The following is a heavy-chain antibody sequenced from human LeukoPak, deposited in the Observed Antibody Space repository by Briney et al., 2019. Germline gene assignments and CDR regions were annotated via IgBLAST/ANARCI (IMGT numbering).Heavy chain of an antibody. D-gene: IGHD6-13*01. J-gene: IGHJ4*02. Sequence: GGPLRLSCAASGFTFSSYAMSWVRQAPGKGLEWVSAISGSGGSTYYADSVKGRFTISRDNSKNTLYLQMNSLRAEDTAVYYCAKDRGSSWFPTPFDYWGQGTLVTVSS. CDR3: AKDRGSSWFPTPFDY. CDR1: GFTFSSYA. V-gene: IGHV3-23*01. CDR2: ISGSGGST.